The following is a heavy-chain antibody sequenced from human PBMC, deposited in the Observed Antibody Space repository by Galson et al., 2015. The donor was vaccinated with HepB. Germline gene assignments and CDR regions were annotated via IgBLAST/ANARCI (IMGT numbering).Heavy chain of an antibody. CDR2: ISYDGSNK. CDR3: ARGYIWFGESLDY. Sequence: SLRLSCAASGFTFSSYAMHWVRQAPGKGLEWVAVISYDGSNKYYADSVKGRFTISRDNSKNTLYLQMNSLRAEDTAVYYCARGYIWFGESLDYWGQGTLVTVSS. CDR1: GFTFSSYA. D-gene: IGHD3-10*01. V-gene: IGHV3-30*04. J-gene: IGHJ4*02.